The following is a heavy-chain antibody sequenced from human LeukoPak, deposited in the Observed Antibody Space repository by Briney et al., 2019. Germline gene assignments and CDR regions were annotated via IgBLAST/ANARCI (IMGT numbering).Heavy chain of an antibody. Sequence: SETLSLTCTVSGGSISSGGYYWSWIRQHPGKGLEWIGYIYYSGSTYYNPSLKSRVTISVDTSKNQFSLKLSSVTAADTAVYYCAADRWYSRAFDYWGQGTLVTVSS. CDR1: GGSISSGGYY. J-gene: IGHJ4*02. V-gene: IGHV4-31*03. CDR3: AADRWYSRAFDY. D-gene: IGHD6-13*01. CDR2: IYYSGST.